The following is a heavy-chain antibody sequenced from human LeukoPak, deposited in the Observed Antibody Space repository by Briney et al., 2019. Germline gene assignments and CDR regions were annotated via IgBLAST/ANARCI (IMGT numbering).Heavy chain of an antibody. J-gene: IGHJ5*02. CDR2: IYHSGST. CDR1: GDSISNYY. Sequence: SETLSLTCTVSGDSISNYYWSWIRQPPGKGLEWIGYIYHSGSTKYNPSLKSRVTISIDTSKHQFSLKLSSVTAADTAMYYCARGGDTSSWYAWFDPWGQGTLVTVSS. V-gene: IGHV4-59*01. D-gene: IGHD6-13*01. CDR3: ARGGDTSSWYAWFDP.